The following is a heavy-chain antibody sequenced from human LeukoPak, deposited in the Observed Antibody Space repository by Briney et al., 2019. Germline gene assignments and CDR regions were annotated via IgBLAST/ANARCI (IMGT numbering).Heavy chain of an antibody. CDR1: GFTFSSYA. Sequence: PGGSLRLSCAASGFTFSSYAMSWVRQAPGKGLEWVSAISGSGGSTYYADSVKGRFTISRDNSKNTLYLQMNSLRAEDTAVYYCAKDPPSRFCSSTSCGLGNYWGQGTLGTVSS. J-gene: IGHJ4*02. V-gene: IGHV3-23*01. CDR3: AKDPPSRFCSSTSCGLGNY. D-gene: IGHD2-2*01. CDR2: ISGSGGST.